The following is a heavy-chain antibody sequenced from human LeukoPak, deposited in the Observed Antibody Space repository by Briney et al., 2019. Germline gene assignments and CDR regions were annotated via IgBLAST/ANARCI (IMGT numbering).Heavy chain of an antibody. Sequence: SETLSLTCSVSGGSITSYHYSWLRQPPGKGLEWIGYIYYSGSTNYNPSLKSRVTISVDTSKNQFSLKLSSVTAADTAVYYCARGGSGTYYHYWGQGTLVTVSS. V-gene: IGHV4-59*01. CDR2: IYYSGST. CDR3: ARGGSGTYYHY. CDR1: GGSITSYH. J-gene: IGHJ4*02. D-gene: IGHD1-26*01.